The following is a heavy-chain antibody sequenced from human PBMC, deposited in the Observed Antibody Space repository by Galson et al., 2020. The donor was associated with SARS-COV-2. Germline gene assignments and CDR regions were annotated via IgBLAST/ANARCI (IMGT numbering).Heavy chain of an antibody. V-gene: IGHV3-30-3*01. CDR2: ISYDGTIT. Sequence: GESLKISCAASGFDFSNSAMHWVRQAPGKGLAWVAVISYDGTITYYADSMKGRFTISRDNSKNTLYLQMNSLRADDSAIYYCARAVGLTGTLDYWGQGILVAVSS. J-gene: IGHJ4*02. CDR1: GFDFSNSA. CDR3: ARAVGLTGTLDY. D-gene: IGHD7-27*01.